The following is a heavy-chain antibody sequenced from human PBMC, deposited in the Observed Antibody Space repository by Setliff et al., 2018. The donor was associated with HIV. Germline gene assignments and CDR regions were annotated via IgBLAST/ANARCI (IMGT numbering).Heavy chain of an antibody. CDR2: INHRGST. D-gene: IGHD1-26*01. J-gene: IGHJ4*02. CDR1: GGSLSGYY. Sequence: PSETLSLTCAVYGGSLSGYYWSWIRQSPGKGLEWIGEINHRGSTNHNPSFKSRVTISPDTSKNQFSLKMNSVTAADTAVYYCATWRGVGTTAWGRGTLVTVSS. CDR3: ATWRGVGTTA. V-gene: IGHV4-34*01.